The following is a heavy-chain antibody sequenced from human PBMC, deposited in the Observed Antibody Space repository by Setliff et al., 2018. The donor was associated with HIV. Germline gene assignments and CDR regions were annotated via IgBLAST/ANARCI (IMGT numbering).Heavy chain of an antibody. CDR1: GYSISSGYY. D-gene: IGHD2-2*01. Sequence: SETLSLTCAASGYSISSGYYWGWIRQPPRKGLEWIGSIYNSGSTYYNPSLKSRVTISVDTSKNQFSLKLSSVTAADTAVYYCTRQPTYCSSTSCYGGDFDYWGQGTLVTVSS. CDR2: IYNSGST. V-gene: IGHV4-38-2*01. CDR3: TRQPTYCSSTSCYGGDFDY. J-gene: IGHJ4*02.